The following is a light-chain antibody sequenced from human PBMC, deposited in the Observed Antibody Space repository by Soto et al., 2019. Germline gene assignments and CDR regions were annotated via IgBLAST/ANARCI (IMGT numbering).Light chain of an antibody. Sequence: QSVLTQPPSVSAAPGQKVTISCSGSSSNIGNNYVSWYQQLPGTAPKLLIYDSNKRPSGIPDRFSGSKSGTSATLGITGLRTGDEADYYCGTWDSSLSVGVFGRGTKLIVL. CDR3: GTWDSSLSVGV. CDR2: DSN. V-gene: IGLV1-51*01. J-gene: IGLJ2*01. CDR1: SSNIGNNY.